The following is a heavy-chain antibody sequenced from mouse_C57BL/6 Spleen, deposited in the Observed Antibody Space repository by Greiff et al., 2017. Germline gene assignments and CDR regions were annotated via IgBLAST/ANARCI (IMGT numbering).Heavy chain of an antibody. V-gene: IGHV8-12*01. Sequence: QVTLKECGPGILQSSQTLSLTCSFSGFSLSTSGMGVSWIRQPSGKGLEWLAHIYWDDDKRYNPSLKSRLTISKDTSRNQVFLKITSVDTADTATYYCARRVGDPYAMDYWGQGTSVTVSS. CDR2: IYWDDDK. CDR3: ARRVGDPYAMDY. CDR1: GFSLSTSGMG. J-gene: IGHJ4*01.